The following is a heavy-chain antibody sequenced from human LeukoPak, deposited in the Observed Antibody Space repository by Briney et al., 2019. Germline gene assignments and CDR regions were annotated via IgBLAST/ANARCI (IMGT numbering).Heavy chain of an antibody. V-gene: IGHV1-18*01. CDR1: GYTFTSYG. D-gene: IGHD3-3*01. J-gene: IGHJ5*02. CDR3: ALNHYDFWSGHSGP. Sequence: ASVKVSCKASGYTFTSYGISWVRQAPGQGLEWMGWISAYNGNTNYAQKLQGRVTMTTDTSTSTAYMELRGLRSDDTAVYYCALNHYDFWSGHSGPWGQGTLVTVSS. CDR2: ISAYNGNT.